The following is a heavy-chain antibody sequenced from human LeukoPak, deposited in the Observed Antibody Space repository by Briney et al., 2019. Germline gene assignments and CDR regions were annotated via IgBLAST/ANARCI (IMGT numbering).Heavy chain of an antibody. CDR2: ISGDGGST. Sequence: GGSLRLSCAASGFTFDDYAMHWVRQAPGKGLEWVSLISGDGGSTYYADSVKGRFTISRDNSKNSLYLQMNSLRTEDTALYYCAKPLPSYDILTGYYNRGAFDIWGQGTMVTVSS. J-gene: IGHJ3*02. CDR1: GFTFDDYA. D-gene: IGHD3-9*01. CDR3: AKPLPSYDILTGYYNRGAFDI. V-gene: IGHV3-43*02.